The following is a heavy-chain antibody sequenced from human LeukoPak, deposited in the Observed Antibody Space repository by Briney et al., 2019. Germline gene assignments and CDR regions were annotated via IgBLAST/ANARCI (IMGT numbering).Heavy chain of an antibody. J-gene: IGHJ4*02. V-gene: IGHV3-23*01. CDR3: ASHGALYEMVVVITEFDY. CDR1: GFTFSSYA. D-gene: IGHD3-22*01. CDR2: ISGSGGST. Sequence: GGSLRLSCAASGFTFSSYAMSWVRQAPGKGLEWVSAISGSGGSTYYADSVKGRFTISRDNSKNTLYLQMNSLRAEDTAVYYCASHGALYEMVVVITEFDYWGQGTLVTVSS.